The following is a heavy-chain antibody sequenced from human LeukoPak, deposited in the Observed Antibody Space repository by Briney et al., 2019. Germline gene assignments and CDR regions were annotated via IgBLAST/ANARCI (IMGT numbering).Heavy chain of an antibody. CDR3: GKTTVGYSSGRFPGWPVDY. Sequence: GGSLRLSCAASGFTFNSYVMYWVRQAPGKGLEWVSGIFGSGGNAHYADSVKGRFTVSRDNSKNTVYLQLDSLRVEDTAVYYCGKTTVGYSSGRFPGWPVDYWGQGTLVTVSS. D-gene: IGHD2-15*01. CDR2: IFGSGGNA. V-gene: IGHV3-23*01. J-gene: IGHJ4*02. CDR1: GFTFNSYV.